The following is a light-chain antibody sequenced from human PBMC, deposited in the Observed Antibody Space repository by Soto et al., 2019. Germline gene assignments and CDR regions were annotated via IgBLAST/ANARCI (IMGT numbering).Light chain of an antibody. V-gene: IGLV2-14*01. Sequence: QSALAQPASVSGSPGQSITISCTGTSSDIGDSNFVSWYQHHPGKAPKLLIYDVSDRPSRISGRFSGSKSANTAFLTISGLQAEDEAFYYCSSYRSTTNVRVVFGTGTKVTVL. J-gene: IGLJ1*01. CDR2: DVS. CDR1: SSDIGDSNF. CDR3: SSYRSTTNVRVV.